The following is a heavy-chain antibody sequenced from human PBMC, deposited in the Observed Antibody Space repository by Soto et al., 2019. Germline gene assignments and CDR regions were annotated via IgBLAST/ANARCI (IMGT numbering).Heavy chain of an antibody. CDR1: GYSFTHKW. CDR2: IYPLDSYT. V-gene: IGHV5-51*01. Sequence: EVQLVQSGAEVKKPGESLKISCKASGYSFTHKWIAWVRQTPGKGLEWLGVIYPLDSYTKYSPSFEGQVTMSVDKSVNTASLLLNSLKASDTAIYFCARVIVPQVSTMGGMDVWGQGTTVTVSS. J-gene: IGHJ6*02. D-gene: IGHD2-21*01. CDR3: ARVIVPQVSTMGGMDV.